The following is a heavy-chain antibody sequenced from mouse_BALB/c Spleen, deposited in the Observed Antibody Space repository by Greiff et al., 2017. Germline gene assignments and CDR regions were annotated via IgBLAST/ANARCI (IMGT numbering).Heavy chain of an antibody. CDR3: ARLGPDGYAMDY. V-gene: IGHV5-6*02. CDR2: ISSGGSYT. J-gene: IGHJ4*01. CDR1: GFTFSSYG. Sequence: DVKLVESGGDLVKPGGSLKLSCAASGFTFSSYGMSWVRQTPDKRLEWVATISSGGSYTYYPDSVKGRFTISRDNAKNTLYLQMSSLKSEDTAMYYCARLGPDGYAMDYWGQGTSVTVSS.